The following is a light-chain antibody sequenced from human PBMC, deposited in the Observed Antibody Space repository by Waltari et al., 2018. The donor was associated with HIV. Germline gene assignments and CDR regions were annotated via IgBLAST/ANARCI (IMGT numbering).Light chain of an antibody. CDR3: AAWDANLNGRL. V-gene: IGLV1-44*01. CDR2: SNN. Sequence: QSVLTQSPSASGTPGQRVTISCSGSISNIGGNTVSLSQHLPGTAPKLLIYSNNQRPSGVPDRFSGSKSGTSASLAISGLQSEDEADYYCAAWDANLNGRLFGGGTKLTVL. J-gene: IGLJ2*01. CDR1: ISNIGGNT.